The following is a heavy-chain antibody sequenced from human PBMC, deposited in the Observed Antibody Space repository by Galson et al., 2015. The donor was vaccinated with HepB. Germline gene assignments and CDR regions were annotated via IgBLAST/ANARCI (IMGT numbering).Heavy chain of an antibody. Sequence: SVKVSCKASGYTFTSYAMHWVRQAPGQRLEWMGWINAGNGNTKYSQKFQGRVTITRDTSASTAYMELSSLRSEDTAVYYCARFFHGSGSYYLDYWGQGTLVTVSS. D-gene: IGHD3-10*01. CDR1: GYTFTSYA. CDR3: ARFFHGSGSYYLDY. CDR2: INAGNGNT. J-gene: IGHJ4*02. V-gene: IGHV1-3*01.